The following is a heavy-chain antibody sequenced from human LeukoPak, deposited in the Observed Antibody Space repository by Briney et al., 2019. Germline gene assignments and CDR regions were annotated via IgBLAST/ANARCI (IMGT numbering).Heavy chain of an antibody. CDR1: GFTFSSYG. Sequence: GGSLRLSCAASGFTFSSYGMHWVRQAPGKGLEWVAFIRYDGSNKYYADSVKGRFTISRDNSKNTLYLQMNSLRAEDTAVYYCARDGLSSGWYPRGDYFDYWGQGTLVTVSS. CDR3: ARDGLSSGWYPRGDYFDY. CDR2: IRYDGSNK. D-gene: IGHD6-19*01. V-gene: IGHV3-30*02. J-gene: IGHJ4*02.